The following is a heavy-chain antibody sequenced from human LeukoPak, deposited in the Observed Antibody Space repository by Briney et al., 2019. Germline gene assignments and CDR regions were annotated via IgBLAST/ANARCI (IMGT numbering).Heavy chain of an antibody. CDR2: IKQDGSEK. J-gene: IGHJ4*02. CDR1: GFTVSSNY. CDR3: ARDGRNIVVVPAAMEIDY. V-gene: IGHV3-7*03. D-gene: IGHD2-2*01. Sequence: GGSLRLSCAASGFTVSSNYMSWVRQAPGKGLEWVANIKQDGSEKYYVDSVKGRFTISRDNAKNSLYLQMNSLRAEDTAVYYCARDGRNIVVVPAAMEIDYWGQGTLVTVSS.